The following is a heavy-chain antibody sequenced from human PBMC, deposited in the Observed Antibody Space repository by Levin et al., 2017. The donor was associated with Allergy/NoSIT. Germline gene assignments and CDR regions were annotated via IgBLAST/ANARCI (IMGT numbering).Heavy chain of an antibody. V-gene: IGHV3-30*18. J-gene: IGHJ4*02. CDR3: ANQNRRPTDEFDY. CDR2: ISYDGSNK. D-gene: IGHD2-21*02. CDR1: GFTFSSYG. Sequence: GGSLRLSCAASGFTFSSYGMHWVRQAPGKGLEWVAVISYDGSNKYYADSVKGRFTISRDNSKNTLYLQMNSLRAEDTAVYYCANQNRRPTDEFDYWGQGTLVTVSS.